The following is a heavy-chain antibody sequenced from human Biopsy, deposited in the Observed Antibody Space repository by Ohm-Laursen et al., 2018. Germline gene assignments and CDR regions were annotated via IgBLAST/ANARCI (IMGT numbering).Heavy chain of an antibody. Sequence: GTLSLTWIVSGGSINNFYWSWIRQPPGKGLEWIGIIYYSGNTKYNPSLKSRVTISVDTSRNQFSLKLSSVTAADTAVYYCARVRVWADSEGAFDPWGQGTMVTVSS. CDR1: GGSINNFY. D-gene: IGHD1-26*01. J-gene: IGHJ3*01. CDR3: ARVRVWADSEGAFDP. CDR2: IYYSGNT. V-gene: IGHV4-59*01.